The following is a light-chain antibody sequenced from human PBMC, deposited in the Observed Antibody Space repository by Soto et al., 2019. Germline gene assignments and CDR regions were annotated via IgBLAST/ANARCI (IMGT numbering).Light chain of an antibody. J-gene: IGLJ1*01. CDR1: TSDIGAYDY. Sequence: QSALAQPASVSGSPGQSITIPCTGTTSDIGAYDYVSWYQQHPGKVPKLIIFEVTKRPSGFSSRFSGSKPGNTASLTISGLQAEDEADYYCSSYAGTFYVFGTGTKVTVL. CDR2: EVT. CDR3: SSYAGTFYV. V-gene: IGLV2-14*01.